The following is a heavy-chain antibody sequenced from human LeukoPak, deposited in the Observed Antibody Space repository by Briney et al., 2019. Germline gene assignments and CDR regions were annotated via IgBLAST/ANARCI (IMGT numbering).Heavy chain of an antibody. CDR1: GGSFSGYY. J-gene: IGHJ3*02. Sequence: SETLSLTCAVYGGSFSGYYWSWIRQPPGKGLEWIGEINHSGGTKYNPSLKSRVTISVDTSKNQFSLKLSSVTAADTAVYCCARRRIVGAKPAFDIWGQGTMVTVSS. D-gene: IGHD1-26*01. CDR3: ARRRIVGAKPAFDI. CDR2: INHSGGT. V-gene: IGHV4-34*01.